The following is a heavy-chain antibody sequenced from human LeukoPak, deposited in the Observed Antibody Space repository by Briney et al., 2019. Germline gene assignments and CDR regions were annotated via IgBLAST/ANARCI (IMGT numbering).Heavy chain of an antibody. V-gene: IGHV3-33*06. D-gene: IGHD6-19*01. CDR2: IWYDGSDK. CDR3: AKGRVAGTRLGFDL. J-gene: IGHJ4*02. CDR1: GFTFSSFG. Sequence: GGSLRLSCVASGFTFSSFGMHWVRQAPGKGLEWVAIIWYDGSDKYYVDSVKGRFTISRDTSKSTLYLQINSLRAEDTAMYYCAKGRVAGTRLGFDLWGQGTLVTVSS.